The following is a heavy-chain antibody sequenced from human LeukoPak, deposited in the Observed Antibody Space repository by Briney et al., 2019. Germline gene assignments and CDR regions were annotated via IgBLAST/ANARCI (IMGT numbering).Heavy chain of an antibody. CDR2: ISSSSSYI. Sequence: GGSLRLSCAASGFTFSSYSMSWVRQAPGKGLEWVSSISSSSSYIYYADSVKGRFTISRDNAKNSLYLQMNSLRAEGTAVYYCARDAFYYYGSGSYSDWGQGTLVTVSS. CDR1: GFTFSSYS. J-gene: IGHJ4*02. V-gene: IGHV3-21*01. CDR3: ARDAFYYYGSGSYSD. D-gene: IGHD3-10*01.